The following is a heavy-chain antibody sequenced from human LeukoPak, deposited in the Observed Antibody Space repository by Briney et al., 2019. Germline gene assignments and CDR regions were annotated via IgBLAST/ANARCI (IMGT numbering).Heavy chain of an antibody. Sequence: GASVKVSCKASGYTFTNYDINWLRQGIGQGLEWMAWMTPNSGNTGHEQKFQGRLTMTRDISISTAYMELSSLRSEDTAVYYCAFCGGDCGGAFDVWGQGTTVTVSS. J-gene: IGHJ3*01. CDR1: GYTFTNYD. CDR2: MTPNSGNT. CDR3: AFCGGDCGGAFDV. V-gene: IGHV1-8*01. D-gene: IGHD2-21*02.